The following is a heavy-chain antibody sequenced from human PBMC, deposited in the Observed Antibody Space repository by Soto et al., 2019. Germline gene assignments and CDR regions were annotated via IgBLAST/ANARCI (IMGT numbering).Heavy chain of an antibody. Sequence: WGFNRLPCGAFGLNFSYFGVHRVRQNPSKGLEWLAVISYDGSNKYYADSVKGRFTISRDNSKNTLYLQMNSLRAEDTAVYYCAKGYSGYDSIDYWGQGTWVTVSS. J-gene: IGHJ4*02. CDR1: GLNFSYFG. CDR2: ISYDGSNK. V-gene: IGHV3-30*18. D-gene: IGHD5-12*01. CDR3: AKGYSGYDSIDY.